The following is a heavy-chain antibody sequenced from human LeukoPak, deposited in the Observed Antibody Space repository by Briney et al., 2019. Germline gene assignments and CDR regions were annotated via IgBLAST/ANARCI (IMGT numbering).Heavy chain of an antibody. V-gene: IGHV3-23*01. CDR3: AKDKGDFDSESPYGMDV. J-gene: IGHJ6*02. CDR1: GFTFNNYA. D-gene: IGHD3-10*01. Sequence: GGSLRLSCAASGFTFNNYALTWVRQAPGKGLEWVSAISGSGRSTYYADSVKGRFTISRDNSKNALYLQMNSLRAEDTAVYYCAKDKGDFDSESPYGMDVWGQGTTVTVSS. CDR2: ISGSGRST.